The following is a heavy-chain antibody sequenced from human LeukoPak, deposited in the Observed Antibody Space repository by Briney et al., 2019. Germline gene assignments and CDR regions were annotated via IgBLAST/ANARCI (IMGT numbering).Heavy chain of an antibody. J-gene: IGHJ4*02. CDR2: ISGSGTST. CDR3: TKDRCSGGNCYSYSY. Sequence: PGGSLRLSCAASGFTFSNYAMTWVRQAPGKGLEWVSGISGSGTSTYYADSVKGRFTISRDNSTGTLYPQMDSLRAEDTAVLYCTKDRCSGGNCYSYSYWGQGTLVAVSS. CDR1: GFTFSNYA. V-gene: IGHV3-23*01. D-gene: IGHD2-15*01.